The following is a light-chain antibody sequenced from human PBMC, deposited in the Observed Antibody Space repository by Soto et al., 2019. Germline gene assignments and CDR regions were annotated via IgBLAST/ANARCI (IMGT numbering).Light chain of an antibody. CDR2: GNS. J-gene: IGLJ1*01. Sequence: QSVLTQPPSVSGAPGQRVTISCTGSSSNIGAGYDVHWYQKLPGTAPKILIYGNSNRPSGVPDRISGSKSGTSASLAITGLQAEDEADYYCQSYDSSLSGSDVFGTGTKVTVL. CDR3: QSYDSSLSGSDV. CDR1: SSNIGAGYD. V-gene: IGLV1-40*01.